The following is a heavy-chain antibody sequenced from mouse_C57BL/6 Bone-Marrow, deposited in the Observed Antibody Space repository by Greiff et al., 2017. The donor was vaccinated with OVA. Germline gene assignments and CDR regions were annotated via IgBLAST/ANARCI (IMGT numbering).Heavy chain of an antibody. J-gene: IGHJ4*01. V-gene: IGHV1-5*01. D-gene: IGHD1-2*01. CDR2: IYPGNSDT. CDR1: GYTFTSYW. Sequence: EVQLQQSGTVLARPGASVKMSCKTSGYTFTSYWMHWVKQRPGHGLEWIGAIYPGNSDTSYNQKFKGKAKLTAVTSASTAYMELSSLTNEDSAVYYCTKGDYGYYYAMDYWGQGTSVTVSS. CDR3: TKGDYGYYYAMDY.